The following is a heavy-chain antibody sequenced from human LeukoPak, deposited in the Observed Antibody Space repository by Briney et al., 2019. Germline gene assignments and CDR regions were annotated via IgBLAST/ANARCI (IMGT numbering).Heavy chain of an antibody. CDR3: ARLGHSSGWYPHVDY. Sequence: SETLSLTCTVSGGSISSSSYYWGWIRQPPGKGLEWIGSIYYSGSTYYNPSLKSRVTISVDTSKNQFSLKLSSVTAADTAVYYCARLGHSSGWYPHVDYWGQGTLVTVSS. CDR1: GGSISSSSYY. V-gene: IGHV4-39*07. J-gene: IGHJ4*02. CDR2: IYYSGST. D-gene: IGHD6-19*01.